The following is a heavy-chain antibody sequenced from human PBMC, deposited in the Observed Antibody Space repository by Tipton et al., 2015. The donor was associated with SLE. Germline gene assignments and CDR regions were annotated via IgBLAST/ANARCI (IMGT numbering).Heavy chain of an antibody. V-gene: IGHV4-39*07. CDR2: IYYSGST. Sequence: TLSLTCTVSGGSISSSSYYWGWIRQPPGKGLEWIGSIYYSGSTYYNPSLKSRVTIPVDTSKNQFSLKLSSVTAADTAVYYCARDFDFGVVTDFDYWGQGTLVTVSS. J-gene: IGHJ4*02. CDR3: ARDFDFGVVTDFDY. D-gene: IGHD3-3*01. CDR1: GGSISSSSYY.